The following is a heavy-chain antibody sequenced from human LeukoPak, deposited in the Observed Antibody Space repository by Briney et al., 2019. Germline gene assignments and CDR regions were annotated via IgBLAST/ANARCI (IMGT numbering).Heavy chain of an antibody. D-gene: IGHD2-8*01. Sequence: SETLSLTCTVSGGSISSYYWSWIRQPPGKGLEWIGYIYYSGSTNYNPSPKSRVTISVDTSKNQFSLKLSSVTAADTAVYYCARDHQRMGFDPWGQGTLVTVSS. CDR1: GGSISSYY. CDR2: IYYSGST. CDR3: ARDHQRMGFDP. V-gene: IGHV4-59*01. J-gene: IGHJ5*02.